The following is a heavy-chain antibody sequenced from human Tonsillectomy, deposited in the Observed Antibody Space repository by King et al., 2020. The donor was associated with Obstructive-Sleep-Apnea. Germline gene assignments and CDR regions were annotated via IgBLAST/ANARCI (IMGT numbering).Heavy chain of an antibody. V-gene: IGHV3-30*04. D-gene: IGHD3-3*02. Sequence: VQLVESGGGVVQPGRSLRLSCAASEFTFSDYTMHLVRQAPGKGLEWVAVISYDGNTEYYADSVKGRFTISRDNSKNTLYLQMNTLRAEDTALYYCAREIRSRNSYWGQGTLVTVSS. CDR2: ISYDGNTE. CDR1: EFTFSDYT. CDR3: AREIRSRNSY. J-gene: IGHJ4*02.